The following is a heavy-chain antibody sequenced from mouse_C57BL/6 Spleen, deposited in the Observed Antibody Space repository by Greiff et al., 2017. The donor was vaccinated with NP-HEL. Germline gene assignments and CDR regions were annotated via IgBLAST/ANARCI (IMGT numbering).Heavy chain of an antibody. CDR1: VSPFPDHT. CDR2: IYPRDGST. CDR3: ASGGLGRGGFDY. Sequence: PLQQSSAELVQPCSSVPISCTVSVSPFPDHTIPWLQPRPEPGLEWIGYIYPRDGSTKYNEKFKGKATLTADKSSSTAYMQLNSLTSEDSAVYFCASGGLGRGGFDYWGQGTTLTVSS. D-gene: IGHD4-1*01. V-gene: IGHV1-78*01. J-gene: IGHJ2*01.